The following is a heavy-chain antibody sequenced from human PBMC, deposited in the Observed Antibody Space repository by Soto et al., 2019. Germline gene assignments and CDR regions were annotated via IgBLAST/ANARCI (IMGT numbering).Heavy chain of an antibody. D-gene: IGHD6-19*01. CDR2: IYYSGST. V-gene: IGHV4-39*01. Sequence: SETPSLTCTVSGGSISSSSYYWGWIRQPPGKGLEWIGSIYYSGSTYYNPSLKSRVTISVDTSKNQFSLKLSSVTAADTAVYYCARQRSNERGRAVAGLNWFDPWGQGTLVTVSS. CDR3: ARQRSNERGRAVAGLNWFDP. J-gene: IGHJ5*02. CDR1: GGSISSSSYY.